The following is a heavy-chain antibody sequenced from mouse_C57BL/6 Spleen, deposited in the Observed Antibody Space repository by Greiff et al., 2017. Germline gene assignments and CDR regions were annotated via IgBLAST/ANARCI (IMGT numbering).Heavy chain of an antibody. CDR2: IYPNNGGN. V-gene: IGHV1-34*01. CDR3: ARWRDYYARDY. CDR1: GYTFTDYY. Sequence: EVQLQESGPELVKPGASVTMSCTASGYTFTDYYLHWVQQSHGKSLEWLGYIYPNNGGNGYIQKFKGQATLTVDKSSCTAYMELRSRTSEDSAVYNCARWRDYYARDYWGQGTSVTVSS. J-gene: IGHJ4*01.